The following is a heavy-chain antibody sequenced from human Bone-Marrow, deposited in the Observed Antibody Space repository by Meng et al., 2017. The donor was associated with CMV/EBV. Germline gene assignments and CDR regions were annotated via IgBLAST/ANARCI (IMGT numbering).Heavy chain of an antibody. CDR3: ARTTDGYNFLDYFDY. CDR2: IHPGDSDT. D-gene: IGHD5-24*01. Sequence: GESLKISCKGSGYSFTSYWIGWVRQMPGKGLEWMGIIHPGDSDTRYRPPFQGQVTISADKSITHAYLQWSSMKASDTAMYYCARTTDGYNFLDYFDYWGQGTLVTVSS. V-gene: IGHV5-51*01. J-gene: IGHJ4*02. CDR1: GYSFTSYW.